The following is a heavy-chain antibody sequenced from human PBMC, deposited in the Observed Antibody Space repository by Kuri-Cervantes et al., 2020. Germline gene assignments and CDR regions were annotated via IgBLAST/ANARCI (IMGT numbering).Heavy chain of an antibody. CDR3: ARGSLVYFDWLLNIRDDAFDI. CDR1: GYSVSSGYY. V-gene: IGHV4-38-2*01. J-gene: IGHJ3*02. D-gene: IGHD3-9*01. Sequence: SQTLSLTCAVSGYSVSSGYYWGWIRQPPGKGLEWIGSIYHSGSTYYNPSLKSRVTISVDTSKNQFSLKLSSVTAADTAVYYCARGSLVYFDWLLNIRDDAFDIWGQGTMVTVSS. CDR2: IYHSGST.